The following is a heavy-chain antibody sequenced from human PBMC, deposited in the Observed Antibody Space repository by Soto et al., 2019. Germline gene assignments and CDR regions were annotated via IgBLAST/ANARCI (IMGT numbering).Heavy chain of an antibody. J-gene: IGHJ6*02. D-gene: IGHD3-16*01. V-gene: IGHV1-2*04. CDR3: AREEGGYYYGMDV. Sequence: GASVKVSCKASGYTFTGYYMHWVRQAPGQGLGWMGWINPNSGGTNYAQKFQGWVTMTRDTSISAAYMELSRLRSDDTAVYYCAREEGGYYYGMDVWGQGTTVTVSS. CDR2: INPNSGGT. CDR1: GYTFTGYY.